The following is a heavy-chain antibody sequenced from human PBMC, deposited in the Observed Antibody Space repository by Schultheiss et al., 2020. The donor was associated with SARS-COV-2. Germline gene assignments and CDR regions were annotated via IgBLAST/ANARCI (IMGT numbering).Heavy chain of an antibody. CDR1: GFTFSSYW. CDR2: INSDGSST. J-gene: IGHJ4*02. D-gene: IGHD6-19*01. V-gene: IGHV3-74*01. CDR3: AKTGRRIAVPGTLDS. Sequence: GGSLRLSCAASGFTFSSYWMHWVRQAPGKGLVWVSRINSDGSSTSYADSVKGRFTISRDIAKNTMYLQMNSLRAEDTAVYYCAKTGRRIAVPGTLDSWGQGTLVTVSS.